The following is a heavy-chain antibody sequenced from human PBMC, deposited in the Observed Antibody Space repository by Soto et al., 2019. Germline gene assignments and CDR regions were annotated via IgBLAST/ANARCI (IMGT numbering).Heavy chain of an antibody. V-gene: IGHV3-33*01. Sequence: RRLSCAASGFTFSSYGMHWVRQAPGKGLEWVAVIWYDGSNKYYADSVKGRFTISRDNSKNTLYLQMNSLRAEDTAVYYCARSITIFGVVIGYYFDYWGQGTLVTVSS. CDR2: IWYDGSNK. J-gene: IGHJ4*02. CDR1: GFTFSSYG. D-gene: IGHD3-3*01. CDR3: ARSITIFGVVIGYYFDY.